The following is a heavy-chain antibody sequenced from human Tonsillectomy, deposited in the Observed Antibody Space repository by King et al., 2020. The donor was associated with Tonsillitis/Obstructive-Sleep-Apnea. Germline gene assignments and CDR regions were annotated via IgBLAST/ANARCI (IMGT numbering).Heavy chain of an antibody. CDR3: ARVRTVTSEPYMDV. CDR1: GYTFTSYG. D-gene: IGHD4-11*01. J-gene: IGHJ6*03. CDR2: XXAYNGXX. V-gene: IGHV1-18*01. Sequence: QLVQSGAEVKKPGASVKVSCKASGYTFTSYGISWVRQAPGQGLEWMGXXXAYNGXXNYXQKLQGRVTMTTDTSTSTAYLELRSLRSDDTAVYYCARVRTVTSEPYMDVWGKGTTVTVSS.